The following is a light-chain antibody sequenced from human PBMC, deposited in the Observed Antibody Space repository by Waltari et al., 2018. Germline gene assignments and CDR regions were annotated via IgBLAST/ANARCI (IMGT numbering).Light chain of an antibody. Sequence: QSALPQPPSVSGSPGQSITISSTGTSSDDGGYSHVSWYQQHQGKAPKLMIYDDSNRHSGVSNRFSGSKSGNTASLTISGLQAEDEADYYCSSYTTSTTVVFGGGTKVTVL. J-gene: IGLJ2*01. V-gene: IGLV2-14*01. CDR1: SSDDGGYSH. CDR2: DDS. CDR3: SSYTTSTTVV.